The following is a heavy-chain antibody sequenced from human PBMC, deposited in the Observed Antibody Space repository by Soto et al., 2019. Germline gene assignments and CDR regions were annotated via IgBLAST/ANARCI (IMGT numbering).Heavy chain of an antibody. CDR3: ARCGGYDSDWFDP. J-gene: IGHJ5*02. V-gene: IGHV4-31*03. CDR2: IYYSGST. CDR1: GGSISSGGYY. D-gene: IGHD5-12*01. Sequence: SSETLSLTCTVSGGSISSGGYYWSWIRQHPGKGLEWIGYIYYSGSTYYNPSLKSRVTISVDTSKNQFSLKLSSVTAADTAVYYCARCGGYDSDWFDPWGQGTLVTVSS.